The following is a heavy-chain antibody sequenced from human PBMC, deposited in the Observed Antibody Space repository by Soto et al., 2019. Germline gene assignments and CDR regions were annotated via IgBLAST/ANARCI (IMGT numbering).Heavy chain of an antibody. CDR1: GFIFSNNG. CDR3: TIVRVADSALDH. CDR2: MPYDGSDT. J-gene: IGHJ4*02. D-gene: IGHD3-10*02. V-gene: IGHV3-30*02. Sequence: LRLSGVGSGFIFSNNGMHWVRQTPGKGLEWVAFMPYDGSDTFYADSVKGRFTISRDNSKNTLFLHMSNLRAEDTAMYYCTIVRVADSALDHWGQGTLVTVSS.